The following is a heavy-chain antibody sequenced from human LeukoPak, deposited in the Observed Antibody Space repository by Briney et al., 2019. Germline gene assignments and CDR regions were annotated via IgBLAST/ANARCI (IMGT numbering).Heavy chain of an antibody. V-gene: IGHV3-21*01. J-gene: IGHJ4*02. Sequence: PGGSLRLSCAASGFTVSSNEMSWVRQAPGKGLEWVSSISSSSSYIYYADSVKGRFTISRDNAKNSLYLQMNSLRAEDTAVYYCASAPYGDYARYYFDYWGQGTLVTVSS. CDR1: GFTVSSNE. CDR3: ASAPYGDYARYYFDY. CDR2: ISSSSSYI. D-gene: IGHD4-17*01.